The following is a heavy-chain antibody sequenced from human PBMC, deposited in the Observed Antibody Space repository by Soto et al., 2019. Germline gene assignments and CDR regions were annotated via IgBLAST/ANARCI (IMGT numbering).Heavy chain of an antibody. CDR1: GFTFRSYI. Sequence: PGGSLRLSCAASGFTFRSYIMNGVRQPPGKGLEWVSYISISSRTIYYADSVKGRFTISRDDAKNSLYLQMNSLRDEDTSVYYCARDNGIAGSFDPWGQGTLVTSPQ. J-gene: IGHJ5*02. CDR3: ARDNGIAGSFDP. CDR2: ISISSRTI. D-gene: IGHD6-13*01. V-gene: IGHV3-48*02.